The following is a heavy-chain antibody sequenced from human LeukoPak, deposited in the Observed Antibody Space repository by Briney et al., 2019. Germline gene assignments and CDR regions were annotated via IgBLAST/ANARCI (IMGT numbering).Heavy chain of an antibody. Sequence: ASVKVSFKASGYTFTSFGISWVRQAPGQGLEWMGWISAYNGHTNYAQKLQGRVTMTTDTSTSTAYMELTSLSSDDTAIYYCARDQVVGATAGTFDYWGQGTLVTVSA. CDR2: ISAYNGHT. CDR3: ARDQVVGATAGTFDY. CDR1: GYTFTSFG. V-gene: IGHV1-18*01. D-gene: IGHD1-26*01. J-gene: IGHJ4*02.